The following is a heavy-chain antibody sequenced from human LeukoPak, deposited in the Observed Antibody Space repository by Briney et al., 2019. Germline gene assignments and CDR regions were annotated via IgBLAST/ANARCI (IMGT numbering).Heavy chain of an antibody. V-gene: IGHV4-4*07. CDR3: ARYARGFRYSLETFGY. CDR2: IYHSGST. CDR1: GGSISSYY. J-gene: IGHJ4*02. Sequence: SETLSLTCTVSGGSISSYYWSWIRQPAGKGLEWIGRIYHSGSTNYNPSLKSRVTISVDTPKNQFSLKLSSVTAADTAVYYCARYARGFRYSLETFGYWGRGTLVTVSS. D-gene: IGHD2-15*01.